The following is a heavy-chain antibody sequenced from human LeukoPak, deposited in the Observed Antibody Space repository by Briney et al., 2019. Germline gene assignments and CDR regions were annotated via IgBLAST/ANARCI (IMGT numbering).Heavy chain of an antibody. CDR2: ISGGGDST. CDR3: AKEEYSTRYYYYGMDV. V-gene: IGHV3-23*01. J-gene: IGHJ6*02. D-gene: IGHD2-2*01. Sequence: GGSLRLSCAAPGFTFSSYSMNWVRQAPGKGLEWVSAISGGGDSTFYADSVKGRFTISRDNSKNTLYLQMSSLRAEDTAIYYCAKEEYSTRYYYYGMDVWGQGTTVTVSS. CDR1: GFTFSSYS.